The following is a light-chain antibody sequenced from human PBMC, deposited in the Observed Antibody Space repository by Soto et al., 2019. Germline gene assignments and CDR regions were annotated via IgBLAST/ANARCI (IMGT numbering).Light chain of an antibody. CDR3: QQYVGSSYT. CDR1: QSVGSY. CDR2: GTS. V-gene: IGKV3-20*01. J-gene: IGKJ2*01. Sequence: EIVLTQSPGTQSLSPGERATLSCRASQSVGSYLAWHQQKPGQAPRLIIVGTSRRATGIPDRFSGSGSGTDCTLTISRLEPEDFAVYYCQQYVGSSYTFGQGTKLEIK.